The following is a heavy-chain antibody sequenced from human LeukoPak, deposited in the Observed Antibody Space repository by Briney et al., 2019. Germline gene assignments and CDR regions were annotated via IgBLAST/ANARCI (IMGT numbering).Heavy chain of an antibody. CDR2: IYHSGNT. V-gene: IGHV4-4*02. J-gene: IGHJ4*02. Sequence: SGTLSLTCAVSGGSIRSSNWWSWVRQPPGKGLEWIGEIYHSGNTNYNPSLKSRVIISVDKSKNQFSLSLSSVSATDTAVYYCARFPPSGWYLNYWGQGTLVTVSS. CDR3: ARFPPSGWYLNY. D-gene: IGHD6-19*01. CDR1: GGSIRSSNW.